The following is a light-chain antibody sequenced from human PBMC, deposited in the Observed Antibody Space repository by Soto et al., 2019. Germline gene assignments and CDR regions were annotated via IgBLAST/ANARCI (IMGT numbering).Light chain of an antibody. CDR2: LNSDGSH. CDR3: QTWGTGILV. CDR1: SGHSSNA. Sequence: QPVLTQSPSASASLGASVTVTCTLSSGHSSNAVAWHQQQPEKGPRYLMRLNSDGSHSKGDGIPDRFTGSSSGADRYLTISSLQAEDDADYYCQTWGTGILVFGGGTKVTVL. V-gene: IGLV4-69*01. J-gene: IGLJ3*02.